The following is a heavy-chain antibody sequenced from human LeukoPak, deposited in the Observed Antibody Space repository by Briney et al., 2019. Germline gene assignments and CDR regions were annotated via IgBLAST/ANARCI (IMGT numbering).Heavy chain of an antibody. D-gene: IGHD6-19*01. Sequence: PSQTLSLTCTVSGGSISSGSYYWSWIRQPPGKGLEWIGYIYYSGSTNYNPSLKSRVTISVDTSKNQFSLKLSSVTAADTAVYYCARDGLPGIAVAGFSWFDPWGQGTLVTVSS. CDR3: ARDGLPGIAVAGFSWFDP. CDR2: IYYSGST. V-gene: IGHV4-61*01. J-gene: IGHJ5*02. CDR1: GGSISSGSYY.